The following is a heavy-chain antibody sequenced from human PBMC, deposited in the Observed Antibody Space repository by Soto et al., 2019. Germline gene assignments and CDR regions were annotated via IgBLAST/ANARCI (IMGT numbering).Heavy chain of an antibody. D-gene: IGHD3-22*01. CDR3: AKGRYFDSSGGCANY. CDR2: ISGSGHAT. Sequence: EVRLLESGGGSVPPGASARLSCLTSGFMFDNYAMSWVRQSPARGLEWVAAISGSGHATYYTQSVRGRFTISRDKSKKKVFLQMNNPRNEEKAIYLWAKGRYFDSSGGCANYWGLGTLVTVSS. V-gene: IGHV3-23*01. CDR1: GFMFDNYA. J-gene: IGHJ4*02.